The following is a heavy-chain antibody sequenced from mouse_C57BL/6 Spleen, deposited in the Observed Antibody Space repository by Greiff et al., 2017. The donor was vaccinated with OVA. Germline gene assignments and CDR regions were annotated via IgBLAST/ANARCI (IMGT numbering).Heavy chain of an antibody. Sequence: QVQLKQPGAELVMPGASVKLSCKASGYTFTSYWMHWVKQRPGQGLEWIGEIDPSDSYTNYNQKFKGKSTLTVDKSSSTAYMQLSSLTSEDSAVYYCARLGAYYGSSYWYFDVWGTGTTVTVSS. J-gene: IGHJ1*03. CDR3: ARLGAYYGSSYWYFDV. D-gene: IGHD1-1*01. CDR2: IDPSDSYT. CDR1: GYTFTSYW. V-gene: IGHV1-69*01.